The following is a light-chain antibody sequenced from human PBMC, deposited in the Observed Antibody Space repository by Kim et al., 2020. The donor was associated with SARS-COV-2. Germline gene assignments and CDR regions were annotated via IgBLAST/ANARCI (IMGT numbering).Light chain of an antibody. CDR2: DVN. CDR1: SSDVGGYNY. V-gene: IGLV2-14*03. J-gene: IGLJ2*01. Sequence: QSALTQPLSVSGSPGQSITISCTGTSSDVGGYNYVSWYQQHPGKAPKLMIYDVNNRPSGVSNRFSGSKSGNTASLTISGLQAEDEADYYCSSYTSSSTLVVFGGGTQLTVL. CDR3: SSYTSSSTLVV.